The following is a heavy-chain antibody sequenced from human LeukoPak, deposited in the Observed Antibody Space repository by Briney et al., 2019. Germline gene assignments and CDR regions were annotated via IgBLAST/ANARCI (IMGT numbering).Heavy chain of an antibody. V-gene: IGHV3-74*01. CDR1: GFTFSNFW. J-gene: IGHJ4*02. D-gene: IGHD6-13*01. CDR2: INSDASST. CDR3: ARGGSAYSSSWSTFDH. Sequence: GGSLRLSCAASGFTFSNFWMHWVRQAPGKGLVWVSRINSDASSTTFADSVKGRFTISRDNAKNTLFLQMNSLRVEDTAVYYCARGGSAYSSSWSTFDHWGQGTLVTVSS.